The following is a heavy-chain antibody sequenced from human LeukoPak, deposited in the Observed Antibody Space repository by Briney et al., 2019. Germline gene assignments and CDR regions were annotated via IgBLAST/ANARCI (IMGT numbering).Heavy chain of an antibody. D-gene: IGHD6-19*01. CDR3: ARAGLDSGWYAGYFDY. CDR2: IKQDGSEK. J-gene: IGHJ4*02. V-gene: IGHV3-7*01. Sequence: PGGSLRLSCAASGFSFSTSPMSWARQPPGKGLEWVANIKQDGSEKYYVDSVKGRFTISRDNAKNSLYLQMNSLRAEDTAVYYCARAGLDSGWYAGYFDYWGQGTLVTVSS. CDR1: GFSFSTSP.